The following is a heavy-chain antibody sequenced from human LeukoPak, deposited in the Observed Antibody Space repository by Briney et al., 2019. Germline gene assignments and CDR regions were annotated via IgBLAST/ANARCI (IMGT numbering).Heavy chain of an antibody. CDR2: IYSGGNT. J-gene: IGHJ2*01. Sequence: PGGSLRLSCAASEFTVRDNYMSWVRQAPGKGLEWVSLIYSGGNTFYPDSVRGRFTISRDDSKNTLSLQMNSLRAEDTAVYYCARAVTTGYFDLWGRGTLVTVSS. CDR1: EFTVRDNY. V-gene: IGHV3-66*01. D-gene: IGHD4-11*01. CDR3: ARAVTTGYFDL.